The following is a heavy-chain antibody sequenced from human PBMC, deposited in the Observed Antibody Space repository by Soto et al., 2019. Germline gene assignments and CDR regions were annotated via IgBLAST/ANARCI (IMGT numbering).Heavy chain of an antibody. CDR2: IYYSGNT. J-gene: IGHJ4*02. D-gene: IGHD3-22*01. CDR1: GGSISTNNYY. Sequence: SETLSLTCTVSGGSISTNNYYWAWIRQPPGKGLEWIGSIYYSGNTYYNPSLRSRVAISVDTSKNQISLRVGSATAADTAIYYCARHWSYDSSGWAHFYFDYWGQGTLVTVSS. CDR3: ARHWSYDSSGWAHFYFDY. V-gene: IGHV4-39*01.